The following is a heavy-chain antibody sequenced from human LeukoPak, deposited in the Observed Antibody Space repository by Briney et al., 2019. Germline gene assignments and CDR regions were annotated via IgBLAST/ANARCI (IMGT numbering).Heavy chain of an antibody. CDR1: GFTFSSSW. J-gene: IGHJ4*02. V-gene: IGHV3-74*01. D-gene: IGHD1-26*01. Sequence: GGSLRLSCAASGFTFSSSWIHWVRQAPGKGLVWVSRINKDGSVTVYAESVKGRFSISRDHAKNTLYLQMNSLRVEDTAIYYCVKWRGRARVGYFDYWGQGTLVTVSS. CDR3: VKWRGRARVGYFDY. CDR2: INKDGSVT.